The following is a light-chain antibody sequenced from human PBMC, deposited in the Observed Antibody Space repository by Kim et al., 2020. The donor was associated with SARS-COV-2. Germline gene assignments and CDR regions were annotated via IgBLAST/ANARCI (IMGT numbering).Light chain of an antibody. Sequence: QSITISCTGTSSDVGGYNYVSWFQQLPGRAPKLIISDVTKRPSGVSTRFSGSKSGNTASLTISGLQAEDEADYFCSSYSSSSTLVIFGGGTQLTVL. V-gene: IGLV2-14*03. J-gene: IGLJ2*01. CDR3: SSYSSSSTLVI. CDR2: DVT. CDR1: SSDVGGYNY.